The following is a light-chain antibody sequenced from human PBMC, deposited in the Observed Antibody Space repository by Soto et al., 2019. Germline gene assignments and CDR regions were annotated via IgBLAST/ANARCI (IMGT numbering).Light chain of an antibody. CDR3: QQYNNWPPRT. Sequence: ELVLPPSPATLSLSPGERAPLSFRASQSVSSNLAWYQQKPGQAPRLLIYGASTRATGIPARFSGSGSGTEFTLTISSLQSADFAVYYCQQYNNWPPRTVGQGTKGDIK. J-gene: IGKJ1*01. V-gene: IGKV3-15*01. CDR2: GAS. CDR1: QSVSSN.